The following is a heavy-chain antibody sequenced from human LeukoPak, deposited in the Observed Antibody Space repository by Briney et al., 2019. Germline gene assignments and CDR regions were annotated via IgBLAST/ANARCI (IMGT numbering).Heavy chain of an antibody. CDR1: GGTFSTYA. CDR3: ARGNSSSWEFDF. D-gene: IGHD6-13*01. V-gene: IGHV1-69*13. CDR2: IIPIFGTT. J-gene: IGHJ4*02. Sequence: SVKVSCKASGGTFSTYAISWVRQAPGQGLEWMGGIIPIFGTTNYAQKFQGRVTIAADESTSTAYMELSSLRSEDTAVYYCARGNSSSWEFDFWGQGTLVTVSS.